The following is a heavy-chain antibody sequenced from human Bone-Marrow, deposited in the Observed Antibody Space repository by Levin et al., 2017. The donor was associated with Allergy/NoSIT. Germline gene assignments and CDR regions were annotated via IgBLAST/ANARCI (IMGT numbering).Heavy chain of an antibody. V-gene: IGHV4-39*01. CDR1: GVSIRGSDHY. D-gene: IGHD3-10*01. CDR3: ARAYFYGLGSNLFYFDF. CDR2: LYWSGTT. J-gene: IGHJ4*02. Sequence: SETLSLTCSVSGVSIRGSDHYWGWIRQPPGKGLEWIGVLYWSGTTYLDPSLESRVTISKDSSYRQFSLKLRSVTAADTAGYDCARAYFYGLGSNLFYFDFWGQGIPVTVSS.